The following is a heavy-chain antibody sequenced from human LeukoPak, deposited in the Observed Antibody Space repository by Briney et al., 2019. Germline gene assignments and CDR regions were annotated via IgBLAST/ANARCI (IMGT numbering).Heavy chain of an antibody. Sequence: GGSLRLSCAASGFTFSSFSMNWVRQAPGKGLEWVSSISSSSSYIYYADSVKGRFTISRDNAKNSLYPQMNSLRAEDTAVYYCATVGVGATDYWGQGTLVTVSS. D-gene: IGHD1-26*01. CDR3: ATVGVGATDY. J-gene: IGHJ4*02. CDR1: GFTFSSFS. V-gene: IGHV3-21*01. CDR2: ISSSSSYI.